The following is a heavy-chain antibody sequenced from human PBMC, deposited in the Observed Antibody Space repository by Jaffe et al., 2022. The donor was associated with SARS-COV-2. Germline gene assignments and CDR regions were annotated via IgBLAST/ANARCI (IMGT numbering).Heavy chain of an antibody. J-gene: IGHJ3*02. CDR2: IYSGGST. CDR1: GFTVSSNY. D-gene: IGHD3-22*01. CDR3: ARYIVENLDAFDI. Sequence: EVQLVESGGGLVQPGGSLRLSCAASGFTVSSNYMSWVRQAPGKGLEWVSVIYSGGSTYYADSVKGRFTISRDNSKNTLYLQMNSLRAEDTAVYYCARYIVENLDAFDIWGQGTMVTVSS. V-gene: IGHV3-66*02.